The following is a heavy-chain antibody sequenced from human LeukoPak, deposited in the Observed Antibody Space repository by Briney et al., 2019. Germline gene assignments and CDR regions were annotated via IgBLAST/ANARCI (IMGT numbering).Heavy chain of an antibody. J-gene: IGHJ4*02. CDR3: ARGVTIFYQDY. CDR2: ISGSASYT. CDR1: RFTFSDSY. V-gene: IGHV3-11*05. D-gene: IGHD3-9*01. Sequence: NPGGSLRLSCAAFRFTFSDSYMNWIRQAPGKGLEWVSYISGSASYTNYADSVKGRFTISRDNAKNSLYLQMNSLRAEDTAVYYCARGVTIFYQDYWGQGTLVTVSS.